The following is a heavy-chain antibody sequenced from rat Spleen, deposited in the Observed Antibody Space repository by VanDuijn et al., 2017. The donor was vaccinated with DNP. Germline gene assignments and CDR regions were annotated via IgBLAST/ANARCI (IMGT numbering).Heavy chain of an antibody. Sequence: EVQLQESGPGLVKSSQSLSLTCSVTGHSITSNYWAWIRKFPGNKMEWMGYINYSGTTAYNPSLRSRIAITRDTSKKQFFRQLNSVTTDAPPTYYCARGRNCGGYSCSWCFDFWSPGTMVPVSS. J-gene: IGHJ1*01. CDR1: GHSITSNY. D-gene: IGHD1-11*01. CDR3: ARGRNCGGYSCSWCFDF. CDR2: INYSGTT. V-gene: IGHV3-1*01.